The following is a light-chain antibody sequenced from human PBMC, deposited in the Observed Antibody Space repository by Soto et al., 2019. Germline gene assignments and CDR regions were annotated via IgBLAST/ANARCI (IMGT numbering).Light chain of an antibody. J-gene: IGLJ3*02. CDR2: EVF. Sequence: QTVLTQPPSASGSPGQSVTISCTGTSTDVGEYNYVSWYQHHPGKAPKLLIYEVFRRPSGVPDRFSGSKSGNTASLTVSGLQAEDEADYYCSSYAGRDSWRFGGGTQLTVL. CDR1: STDVGEYNY. CDR3: SSYAGRDSWR. V-gene: IGLV2-8*01.